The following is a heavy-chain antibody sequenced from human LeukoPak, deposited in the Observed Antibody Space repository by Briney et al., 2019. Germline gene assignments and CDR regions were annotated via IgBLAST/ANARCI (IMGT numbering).Heavy chain of an antibody. D-gene: IGHD3-22*01. CDR3: ARGRGRYYDSSGFDY. CDR2: IYSGGST. V-gene: IGHV3-53*01. J-gene: IGHJ4*02. Sequence: GGSLRLSCAASGSTVSSNYMSWVRQAPGKGLEWVSVIYSGGSTYYADSVKGRFTISRDNSKNTLYLQMNSLRAEDTAVYYCARGRGRYYDSSGFDYWGQGTLVTVSS. CDR1: GSTVSSNY.